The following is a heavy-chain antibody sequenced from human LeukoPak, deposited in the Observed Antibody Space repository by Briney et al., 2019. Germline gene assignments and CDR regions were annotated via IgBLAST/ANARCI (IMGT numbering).Heavy chain of an antibody. V-gene: IGHV1-18*01. D-gene: IGHD1-26*01. J-gene: IGHJ6*02. CDR1: GYTFTSYG. Sequence: ASVKVSCKASGYTFTSYGISWMRQAPGQGLEWMGWISAYNGNTNYAQKLQGRVTMTTDTSTSTAYMELRSLRSDDTAVYYCARAQYSGRTSLGYYYYGMDVWGQGTTVTVSS. CDR2: ISAYNGNT. CDR3: ARAQYSGRTSLGYYYYGMDV.